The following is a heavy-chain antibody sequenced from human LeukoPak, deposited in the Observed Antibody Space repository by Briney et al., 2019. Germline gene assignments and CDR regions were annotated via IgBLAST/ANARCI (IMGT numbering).Heavy chain of an antibody. CDR3: AKPLAPFSGSYHGVFDY. CDR2: ISGSGGST. D-gene: IGHD1-26*01. J-gene: IGHJ4*02. V-gene: IGHV3-23*01. CDR1: GFTFSSYA. Sequence: GGSLRLSCAASGFTFSSYAMSWVRQAPGKGLEWVSAISGSGGSTYYADSVKGRFTISRDNSKNTLYLQMNSLRAEDTAVYYCAKPLAPFSGSYHGVFDYWGQGTLVTVSS.